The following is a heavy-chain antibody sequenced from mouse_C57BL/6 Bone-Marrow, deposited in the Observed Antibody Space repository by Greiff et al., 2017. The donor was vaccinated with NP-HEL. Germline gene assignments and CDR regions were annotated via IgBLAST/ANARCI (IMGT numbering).Heavy chain of an antibody. D-gene: IGHD2-1*01. Sequence: VQLQQSGAELVRPGASVPLSCKASGYTFTDSEMHWVKQTPVHGLEWIGSIDPEPGGTAYNQNFTGKAILTADNSSSPAYLELRSLTSADSAVDYGRSNYVRYFEVWGTGTTVTVSS. CDR3: RSNYVRYFEV. V-gene: IGHV1-15*01. CDR1: GYTFTDSE. J-gene: IGHJ1*03. CDR2: IDPEPGGT.